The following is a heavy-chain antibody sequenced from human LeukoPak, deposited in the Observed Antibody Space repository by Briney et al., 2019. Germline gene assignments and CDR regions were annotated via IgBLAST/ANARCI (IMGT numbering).Heavy chain of an antibody. CDR3: AKDPPRIWFGESSQDY. CDR1: GFTFSSYG. J-gene: IGHJ4*02. D-gene: IGHD3-10*01. Sequence: GGSLRLSCAASGFTFSSYGMSWVRQAPGKGLEWVSAISGSGGSTYYADSVKGRFTISRDNSKNTLYLQMNSLRAEDTAVYYCAKDPPRIWFGESSQDYWGQGTLVTVSS. V-gene: IGHV3-23*01. CDR2: ISGSGGST.